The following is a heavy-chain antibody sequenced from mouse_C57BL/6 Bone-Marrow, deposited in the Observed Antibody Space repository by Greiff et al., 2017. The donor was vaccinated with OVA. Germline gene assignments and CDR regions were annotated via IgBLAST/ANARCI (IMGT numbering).Heavy chain of an antibody. D-gene: IGHD1-1*01. Sequence: EVQLVESGGDLVKPGGSLKLSCAASGFTFSSYGMSWVRQTPDKRLEWVATISSGGSYSYYPDSVSGRFTISRDNAKNTQYLQMSSMKSEDTAMSYCARREYYYGSSFDYWGQGTTLTVSS. CDR2: ISSGGSYS. J-gene: IGHJ2*01. CDR1: GFTFSSYG. CDR3: ARREYYYGSSFDY. V-gene: IGHV5-6*01.